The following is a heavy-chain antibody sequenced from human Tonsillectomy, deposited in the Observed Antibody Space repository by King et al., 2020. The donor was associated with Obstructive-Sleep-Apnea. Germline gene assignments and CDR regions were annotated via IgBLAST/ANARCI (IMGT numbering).Heavy chain of an antibody. V-gene: IGHV4-39*07. D-gene: IGHD3-3*01. CDR2: IYYSGST. CDR3: AREILEWSFDY. Sequence: LQLQESGPGLVKPSETLSLTCTVSGGSISSSSYYWGWIRQPPGKGLEWIGSIYYSGSTYYNPSLKSRVTISVDTSKNQFSLKLSSVTAADTDVYYCAREILEWSFDYWGQGTLVTVSS. J-gene: IGHJ4*02. CDR1: GGSISSSSYY.